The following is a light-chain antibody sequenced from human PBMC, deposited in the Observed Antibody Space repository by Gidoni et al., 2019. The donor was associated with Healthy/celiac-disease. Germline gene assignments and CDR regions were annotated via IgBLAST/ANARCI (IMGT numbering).Light chain of an antibody. J-gene: IGKJ4*01. CDR2: AAS. Sequence: DIQLTQSPSFLSASVGDRVTITCRASQGISSYLAWYQQKPGKAPKLLIYAASTLQSGVPSRFSGSGSVTEFTLTLSSLQPEDFATYYCQQLNSYPPTFGGGTKVEIK. CDR1: QGISSY. CDR3: QQLNSYPPT. V-gene: IGKV1-9*01.